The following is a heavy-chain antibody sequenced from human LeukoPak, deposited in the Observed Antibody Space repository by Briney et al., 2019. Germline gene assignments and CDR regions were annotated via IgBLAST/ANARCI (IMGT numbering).Heavy chain of an antibody. V-gene: IGHV4-34*01. CDR1: GGSFSGYY. J-gene: IGHJ4*02. CDR2: INHSGST. D-gene: IGHD5-18*01. Sequence: SETLSLTCAVYGGSFSGYYWSWIRQPPGKGLEWIGEINHSGSTNYNPSLKSRVTISVDTSKNQFSLKLSSVTAADTAVYYCARVGVLDTAMPIYYFDYWGQGTLITVSS. CDR3: ARVGVLDTAMPIYYFDY.